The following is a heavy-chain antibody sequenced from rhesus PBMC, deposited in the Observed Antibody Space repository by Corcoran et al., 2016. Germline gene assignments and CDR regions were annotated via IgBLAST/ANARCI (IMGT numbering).Heavy chain of an antibody. J-gene: IGHJ2*01. CDR1: GGSIISNY. Sequence: QVQLQESGPGLVKPSETLSLTCAVSGGSIISNYWSWTRQPPGKGLEWIGRISGSGGRTDDKPTIKGRVTRSTETSKSQISLKLRSVTAADTDVYYCARVGYSSSGNWYFDLWGPGTPITISS. D-gene: IGHD6-43*01. V-gene: IGHV4-173*01. CDR3: ARVGYSSSGNWYFDL. CDR2: ISGSGGRT.